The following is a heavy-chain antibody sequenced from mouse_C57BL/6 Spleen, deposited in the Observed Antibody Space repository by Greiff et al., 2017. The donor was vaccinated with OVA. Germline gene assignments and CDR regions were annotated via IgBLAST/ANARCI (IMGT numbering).Heavy chain of an antibody. CDR3: TRSGSSHFAY. CDR2: IDPETGGT. V-gene: IGHV1-15*01. Sequence: VKLVESGAELVRPGASVTLSCKASGYTFTDYEMHWVKQTPVHGLEWIGAIDPETGGTAYNQKFKGKAILTADKSSSTAYMELRSLTSEDSAVYYCTRSGSSHFAYWGQGTLVTVSA. J-gene: IGHJ3*01. D-gene: IGHD1-3*01. CDR1: GYTFTDYE.